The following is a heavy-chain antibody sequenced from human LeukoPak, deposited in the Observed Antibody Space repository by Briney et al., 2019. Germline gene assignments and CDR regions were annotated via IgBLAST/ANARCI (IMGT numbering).Heavy chain of an antibody. CDR2: ISGGGGST. J-gene: IGHJ4*02. V-gene: IGHV3-23*01. D-gene: IGHD3-9*01. CDR1: GFTFSSYA. CDR3: AKFYDISTGYFDC. Sequence: GGSLRLSCAASGFTFSSYAMSWVRQSPGKGLEWVSAISGGGGSTYYADSVKGRFTISRDNSKNTLYLQMNSLRAEDTAVYFCAKFYDISTGYFDCWGQGALVTVSS.